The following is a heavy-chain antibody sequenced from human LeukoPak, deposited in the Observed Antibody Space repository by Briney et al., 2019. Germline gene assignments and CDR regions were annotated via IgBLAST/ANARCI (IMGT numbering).Heavy chain of an antibody. CDR2: IYSAGNT. D-gene: IGHD5-12*01. CDR1: GFTVSSNY. J-gene: IGHJ6*02. Sequence: PGGSLRLSCAVSGFTVSSNYMSWVRQVPGKGLEWVSVIYSAGNTNHADSVRGRFAISRDNSKNTLYLQMNSLRVEDTAVYYCARGRYEFSAGMDVWGQGTTVTVSS. V-gene: IGHV3-53*01. CDR3: ARGRYEFSAGMDV.